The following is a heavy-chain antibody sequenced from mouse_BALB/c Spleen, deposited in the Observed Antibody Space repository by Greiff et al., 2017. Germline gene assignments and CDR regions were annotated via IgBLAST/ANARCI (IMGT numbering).Heavy chain of an antibody. CDR3: ARDSPYYGNYGRYFDV. CDR2: INSNGGST. CDR1: GFTFSSYG. J-gene: IGHJ1*01. D-gene: IGHD2-10*01. Sequence: EVQLVESGGGLVQPGGSLKLSCAASGFTFSSYGMSWVRQTPDKRLELVATINSNGGSTYYPDSVKGRFTISRDNAKNTLYLQMSSLKSEDTAMYYCARDSPYYGNYGRYFDVWGAGTTVTVSS. V-gene: IGHV5-6-3*01.